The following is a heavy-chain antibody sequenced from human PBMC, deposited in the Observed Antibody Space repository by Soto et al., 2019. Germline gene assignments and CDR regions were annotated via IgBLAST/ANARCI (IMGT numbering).Heavy chain of an antibody. CDR3: AKDRDAYKAGCMDF. CDR2: MTCNGDSK. CDR1: GFSFISYG. Sequence: GGSLRLSCAASGFSFISYGMHWVRQAPGKGLDWVAVMTCNGDSKYVPDSVRGRFTISKDNSKKTLFLEMNSVTTEDTSFYYCAKDRDAYKAGCMDFWGQGTTVTVSS. D-gene: IGHD3-16*01. V-gene: IGHV3-30*18. J-gene: IGHJ6*02.